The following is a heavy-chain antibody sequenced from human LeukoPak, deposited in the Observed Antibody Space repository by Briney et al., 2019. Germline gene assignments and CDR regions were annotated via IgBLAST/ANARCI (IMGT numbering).Heavy chain of an antibody. CDR2: ISWNSGSI. CDR1: GFTFDDYA. J-gene: IGHJ4*02. Sequence: PGGSLRLSCAASGFTFDDYAMHWVRQAPGKGLEGVSGISWNSGSIGYADSVKGRFTISRDNAKNSLYLQMNSLRAEDMALYYCAKGYSYGGIDYWGQGTLVTVSS. CDR3: AKGYSYGGIDY. V-gene: IGHV3-9*03. D-gene: IGHD5-18*01.